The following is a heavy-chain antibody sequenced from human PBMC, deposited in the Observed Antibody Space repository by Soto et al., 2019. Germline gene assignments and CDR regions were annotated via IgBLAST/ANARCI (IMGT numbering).Heavy chain of an antibody. CDR3: ATSFSVPAAIAY. J-gene: IGHJ4*02. CDR2: INAGNGKT. CDR1: GYTFTSYA. Sequence: QVQLVQSGAEVKKPGASVKVSCKASGYTFTSYAMHWVRQAPGQRLEWVGWINAGNGKTKYSQKSQGRVTITRDTSASTAYMELSSLISEDTAVYYFATSFSVPAAIAYWGQGTLVTVSS. D-gene: IGHD2-2*01. V-gene: IGHV1-3*01.